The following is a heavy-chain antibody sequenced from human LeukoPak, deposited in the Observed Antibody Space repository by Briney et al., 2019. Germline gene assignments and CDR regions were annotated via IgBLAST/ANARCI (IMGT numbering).Heavy chain of an antibody. J-gene: IGHJ3*02. V-gene: IGHV3-21*01. Sequence: PGGSLRLSCAASGFTFSSYSMNWVRQAPGKGLEWVSSISSSSSYIYYADSVKGRFTISRDNAKNSLYLQMNSLRAEDTAVYYCAREVTIFGVVIMGSAFDIWGQGTMVTVSS. CDR2: ISSSSSYI. CDR3: AREVTIFGVVIMGSAFDI. CDR1: GFTFSSYS. D-gene: IGHD3-3*01.